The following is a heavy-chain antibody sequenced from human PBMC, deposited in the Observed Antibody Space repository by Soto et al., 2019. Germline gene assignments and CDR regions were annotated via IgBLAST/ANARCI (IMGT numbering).Heavy chain of an antibody. CDR3: LRGSPSYYDFWSGYYYYYYMDV. D-gene: IGHD3-3*01. J-gene: IGHJ6*03. CDR1: GFTFSSYS. V-gene: IGHV3-48*01. CDR2: ISSSSSTI. Sequence: GGSLRLSCAASGFTFSSYSMNWVRQAPGKGLEWVSYISSSSSTIYYADSVKGRFTISRDNAKNSLYLQMNSLRAEDTAVYYCLRGSPSYYDFWSGYYYYYYMDVWGKGTTVTVSS.